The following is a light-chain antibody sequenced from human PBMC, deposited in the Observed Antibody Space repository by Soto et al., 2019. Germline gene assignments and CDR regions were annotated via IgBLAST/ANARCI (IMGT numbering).Light chain of an antibody. CDR3: QHYDSLPIT. CDR2: DAS. Sequence: DIQLTQSHSTLSASVGDSVTLTCRASQTISSWLAWYQQKPGKAPKLLIYDASTLESGVPSRFSGSGSGTEFTLTISSLQPDDFAVFYCQHYDSLPITFGQGTRLEIK. J-gene: IGKJ5*01. V-gene: IGKV1-5*01. CDR1: QTISSW.